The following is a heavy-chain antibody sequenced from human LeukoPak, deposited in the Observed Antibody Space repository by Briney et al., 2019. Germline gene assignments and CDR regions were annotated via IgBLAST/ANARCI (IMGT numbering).Heavy chain of an antibody. V-gene: IGHV3-30*09. CDR3: ARESTVTTSSYFYMGV. D-gene: IGHD2-2*01. J-gene: IGHJ6*03. CDR1: GYNFSIYA. CDR2: ISYHGSKR. Sequence: GGSLRLSCAASGYNFSIYAMHWVRQAPGKGLEWVATISYHGSKRYFVDSVKGRFAISRDNSRDTLFLQMNNLRGEDTAIYHCARESTVTTSSYFYMGVWGKGTTVTVSS.